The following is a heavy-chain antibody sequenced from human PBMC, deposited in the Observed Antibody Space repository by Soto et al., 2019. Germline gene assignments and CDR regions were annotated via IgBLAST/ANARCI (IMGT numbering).Heavy chain of an antibody. CDR2: IIPIFGTA. Sequence: SVKVSCKASGGTFSSYAISWVRQAPGQGLEWMGGIIPIFGTANYAQKFQGRVTITADKSTSTAYMELSSLRSEDTAVYYCAREDQYYYCMDVWGQGTTVTVSS. CDR1: GGTFSSYA. V-gene: IGHV1-69*06. J-gene: IGHJ6*02. CDR3: AREDQYYYCMDV.